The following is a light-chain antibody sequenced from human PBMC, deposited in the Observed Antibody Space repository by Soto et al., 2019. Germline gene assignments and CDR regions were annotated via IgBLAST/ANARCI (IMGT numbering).Light chain of an antibody. V-gene: IGLV2-14*01. Sequence: QSVLTQPASVSGSPGQSITISCTGTSSDVGGYNYVSWYQQHPGKAPKLMIYDVSNRPSGVSNRFPGSKSGNTASLTISGLQAEDEADYYCSSYTSSRTIVFGTGTEVTVL. CDR1: SSDVGGYNY. CDR2: DVS. J-gene: IGLJ1*01. CDR3: SSYTSSRTIV.